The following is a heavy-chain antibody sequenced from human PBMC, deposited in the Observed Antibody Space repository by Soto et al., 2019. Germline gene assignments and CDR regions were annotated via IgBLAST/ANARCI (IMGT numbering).Heavy chain of an antibody. D-gene: IGHD6-19*01. CDR1: GCTFSSYA. J-gene: IGHJ4*02. Sequence: QVPLVQSGAEVKKPGASVKVSCKASGCTFSSYAISWVRQDPGQGLEWMGGIIPIFGTANYAQKFQGRVTITADESTSTAYMELSSLRSEDTAVYYCARRYSSGWYGYWGQGTLVTVSS. CDR3: ARRYSSGWYGY. V-gene: IGHV1-69*01. CDR2: IIPIFGTA.